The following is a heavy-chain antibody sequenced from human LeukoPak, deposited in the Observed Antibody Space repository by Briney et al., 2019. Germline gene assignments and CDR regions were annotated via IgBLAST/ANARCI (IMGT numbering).Heavy chain of an antibody. V-gene: IGHV1-18*01. Sequence: ASVKVSCKASGYTFTSYGISWVRQAPGQGLEWMGWISAYNGNTNYAQKLQGRVTITTDESTSTAYMELSSLRSEDTAVYYCAILRPVDYWGQGTLVTVSS. CDR1: GYTFTSYG. CDR2: ISAYNGNT. CDR3: AILRPVDY. J-gene: IGHJ4*02.